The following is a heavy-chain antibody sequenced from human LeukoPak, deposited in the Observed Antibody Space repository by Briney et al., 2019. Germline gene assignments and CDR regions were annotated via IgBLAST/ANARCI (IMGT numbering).Heavy chain of an antibody. V-gene: IGHV4-34*01. CDR2: INHSGST. CDR1: GGSFSGYY. CDR3: ARRTAAAGWFDP. Sequence: SETLSLTCAVYGGSFSGYYWSWIRQPPGKGLEWIGEINHSGSTNYNPSLKSRATISVDTSKNQFSLKLSSVTAADTAVYYCARRTAAAGWFDPWGQGTLVTVSS. J-gene: IGHJ5*02. D-gene: IGHD6-13*01.